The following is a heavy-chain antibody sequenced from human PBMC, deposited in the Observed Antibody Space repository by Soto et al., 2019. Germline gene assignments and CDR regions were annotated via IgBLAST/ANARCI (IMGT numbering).Heavy chain of an antibody. D-gene: IGHD2-21*02. CDR2: TSFSGGRT. CDR3: AKDSRAFCGGDCSKDY. V-gene: IGHV3-23*01. Sequence: GGSLRLSCAASGFIFSNYAMTWVRQGPGRGLEWVSTTSFSGGRTYYADSVKGRFTISRDNSNNTLFLQMSSLRAEDTAIYYCAKDSRAFCGGDCSKDYWGQGTLVTVSS. CDR1: GFIFSNYA. J-gene: IGHJ4*02.